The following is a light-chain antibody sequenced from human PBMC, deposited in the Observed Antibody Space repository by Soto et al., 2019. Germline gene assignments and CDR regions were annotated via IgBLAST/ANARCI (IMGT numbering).Light chain of an antibody. CDR2: GAS. CDR3: QQYGSSLWT. J-gene: IGKJ1*01. V-gene: IGKV3-20*01. Sequence: EIVMTQSPATLSLSPVERATLSCRASQSVSSSYLAWYQQKPGQAPRLLIYGASSRATGIPDRFSGSGSGTDFTLTISRLEPEDFAVYYCQQYGSSLWTFGQGTRW. CDR1: QSVSSSY.